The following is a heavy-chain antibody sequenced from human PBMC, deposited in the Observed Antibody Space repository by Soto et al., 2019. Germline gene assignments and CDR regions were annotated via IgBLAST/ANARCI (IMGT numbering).Heavy chain of an antibody. J-gene: IGHJ5*02. V-gene: IGHV1-69*13. Sequence: SVKVSCKASGGTFSSYAISWVRQAPGQGLEWMGGIIPIFGTANYAQKFQGRVTITADESTSTAYMELRSLRSDDTAVYYCARDLMIVGNWFDPWGQGTLVTVSS. CDR2: IIPIFGTA. D-gene: IGHD2-21*01. CDR1: GGTFSSYA. CDR3: ARDLMIVGNWFDP.